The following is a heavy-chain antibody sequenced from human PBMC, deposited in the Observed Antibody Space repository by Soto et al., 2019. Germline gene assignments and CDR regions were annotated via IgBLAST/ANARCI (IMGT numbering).Heavy chain of an antibody. Sequence: PGGSLRLSCAASGFTFSSYAMHWVRQAPGKGLEWVAVISYDGSNKYYADSVKGRFTISRDNSKNTLYLQMNSLRAEDTAVYYCPRAYASRAYYNNWFVPGGQGALVAVST. V-gene: IGHV3-30-3*01. CDR2: ISYDGSNK. CDR1: GFTFSSYA. CDR3: PRAYASRAYYNNWFVP. D-gene: IGHD3-22*01. J-gene: IGHJ5*02.